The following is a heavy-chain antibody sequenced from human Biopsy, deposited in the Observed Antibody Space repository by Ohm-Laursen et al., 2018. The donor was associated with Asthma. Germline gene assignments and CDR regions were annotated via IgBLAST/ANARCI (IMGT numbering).Heavy chain of an antibody. CDR1: GYTFTNYA. V-gene: IGHV1-3*01. CDR3: ARVRKDYYDSSGLSGGWFDP. CDR2: INAGNGNP. Sequence: SSVKVSCKASGYTFTNYAIHWVRQAPGQRPEWMGWINAGNGNPKYSQKFQGRVTITRDTSATTAYMELSSLRSEDTAVYYCARVRKDYYDSSGLSGGWFDPWGQGTPVTVSS. D-gene: IGHD3-22*01. J-gene: IGHJ5*02.